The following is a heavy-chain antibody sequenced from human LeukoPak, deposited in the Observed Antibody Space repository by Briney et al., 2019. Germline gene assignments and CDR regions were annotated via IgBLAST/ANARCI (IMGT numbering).Heavy chain of an antibody. V-gene: IGHV4-59*01. CDR2: IYYSGST. CDR3: ARDSGGGYYFDY. D-gene: IGHD2-15*01. Sequence: SETLSLTCTASGGSISSYYWSWIRQPPGKGLEWIGYIYYSGSTNYNPSLKSRVTISVDTSKNQFSLKLSSVTAADTAVYYCARDSGGGYYFDYWGQGTLVTVSS. J-gene: IGHJ4*02. CDR1: GGSISSYY.